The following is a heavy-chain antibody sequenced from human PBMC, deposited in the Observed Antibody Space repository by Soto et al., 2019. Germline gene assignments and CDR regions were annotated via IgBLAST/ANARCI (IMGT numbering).Heavy chain of an antibody. J-gene: IGHJ4*02. CDR1: GGTFRTWT. CDR3: AKDSAAAGPFYH. CDR2: ISPYLGIA. Sequence: PVRSSYRASGGTFRTWTITCVRKAPGQGLEWMGRISPYLGIANYAQKLQGRVTITTDTSTSTAYMELRSLRSDDTAVYFCAKDSAAAGPFYHCGQGTLLTVSS. V-gene: IGHV1-69*04. D-gene: IGHD6-13*01.